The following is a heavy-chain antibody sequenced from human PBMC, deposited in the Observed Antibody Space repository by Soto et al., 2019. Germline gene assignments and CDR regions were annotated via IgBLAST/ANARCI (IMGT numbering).Heavy chain of an antibody. CDR2: IIPILGIT. V-gene: IGHV1-69*02. CDR1: GSTFSSYT. CDR3: ARRRYCGADCYSKFYYGMDV. J-gene: IGHJ6*02. D-gene: IGHD2-21*02. Sequence: QVQQVQSGAEVRKPGSSVKVSCKASGSTFSSYTVNWVRQAPGQGLEWIGRIIPILGITNYARRFQGRVTITADRSTNTAYMELTSLTSEDTAVYYCARRRYCGADCYSKFYYGMDVWGQGTTVTVSS.